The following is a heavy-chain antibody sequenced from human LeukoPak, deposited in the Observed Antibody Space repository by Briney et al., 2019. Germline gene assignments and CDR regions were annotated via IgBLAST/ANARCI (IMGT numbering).Heavy chain of an antibody. CDR2: ISYDGINK. CDR1: GFTFSSYG. J-gene: IGHJ6*03. CDR3: AKGWDRGYYYYMDV. V-gene: IGHV3-30*18. D-gene: IGHD1-26*01. Sequence: PGGSLRLSCAASGFTFSSYGMHWVRQAPGKGLEWVALISYDGINKYYADSVKGRFTISRDNSKNTLYVQMNSLRTEDTAVYYCAKGWDRGYYYYMDVWGKGTTVTVSS.